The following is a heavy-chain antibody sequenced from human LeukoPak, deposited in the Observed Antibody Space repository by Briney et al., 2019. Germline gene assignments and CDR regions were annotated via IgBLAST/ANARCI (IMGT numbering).Heavy chain of an antibody. J-gene: IGHJ4*02. Sequence: PSETLSLTCTVSGGSISSYYWSWIRQPPGKGLEWIGYIYYSGSTNYNPSLKSRVTISVDTSKNQFSLKLSSVTAADTAVYYCASSSGWSLYYFDYWGQGTLVTVSS. CDR3: ASSSGWSLYYFDY. CDR1: GGSISSYY. CDR2: IYYSGST. V-gene: IGHV4-59*01. D-gene: IGHD6-19*01.